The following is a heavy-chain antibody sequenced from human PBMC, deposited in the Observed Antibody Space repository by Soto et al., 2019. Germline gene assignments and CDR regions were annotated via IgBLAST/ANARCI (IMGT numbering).Heavy chain of an antibody. CDR2: IYAIDVE. J-gene: IGHJ6*02. Sequence: SGPTLVNPTETLTLTCTVSGFSLSNVRMGVSWIRQPPGKALEWLAHIYAIDVEAYSTSLKTRLTISKDTSKNQVVLTMTNMDPVDTATYYCARIEVPRHHYGMDVWGQGTTVTVSS. V-gene: IGHV2-26*01. CDR1: GFSLSNVRMG. CDR3: ARIEVPRHHYGMDV.